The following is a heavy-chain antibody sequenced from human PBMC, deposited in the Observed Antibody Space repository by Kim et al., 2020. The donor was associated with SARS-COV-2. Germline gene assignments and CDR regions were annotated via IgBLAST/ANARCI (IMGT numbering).Heavy chain of an antibody. CDR2: ISWNSGSI. D-gene: IGHD3-10*01. CDR3: AKDGIWFGELLLYYFDY. CDR1: GFTFDDYA. V-gene: IGHV3-9*01. Sequence: GGSLRLSCAASGFTFDDYAMHWVRQAPGKGLEWVSGISWNSGSIGYADSVKGRFTISRDNAKNSLYLQMNSLRAEDTALYYCAKDGIWFGELLLYYFDYWGQGTLVTVSS. J-gene: IGHJ4*02.